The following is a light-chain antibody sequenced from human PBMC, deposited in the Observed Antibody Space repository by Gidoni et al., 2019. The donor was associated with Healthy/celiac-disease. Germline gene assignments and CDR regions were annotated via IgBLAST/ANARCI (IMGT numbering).Light chain of an antibody. CDR1: ALPKQY. V-gene: IGLV3-25*03. CDR3: QSADSSGTYEV. Sequence: SYKLTQPPSVSVSPGQTARITCSGDALPKQYAYWYQQKPGQAPVLVIYKDSDRPSGIPERFSGSSSGTTVTLTISGVQAEDEADYYCQSADSSGTYEVFGGGTKLTVL. J-gene: IGLJ2*01. CDR2: KDS.